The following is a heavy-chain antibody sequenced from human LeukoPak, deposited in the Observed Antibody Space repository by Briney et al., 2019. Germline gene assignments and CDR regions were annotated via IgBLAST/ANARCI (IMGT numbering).Heavy chain of an antibody. D-gene: IGHD3-22*01. CDR2: ISSSGSTI. Sequence: PGGSLRLSCAASGFTFSDYYMSWIRQAPGKGLEWVSYISSSGSTIYYDDSVKGRFTISRDNAKNSLYLQMNSLRAEDTAVYYCARVPIITMIVVPPDYWGQGTLVTVSS. V-gene: IGHV3-11*04. J-gene: IGHJ4*02. CDR1: GFTFSDYY. CDR3: ARVPIITMIVVPPDY.